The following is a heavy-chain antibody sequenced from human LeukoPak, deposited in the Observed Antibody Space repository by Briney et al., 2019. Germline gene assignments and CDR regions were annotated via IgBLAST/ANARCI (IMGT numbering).Heavy chain of an antibody. V-gene: IGHV4-31*03. D-gene: IGHD5-18*01. Sequence: SQTLSLTCTVSGGSISSGGYYWSWIRQHPGKGQEWIGYIYYSGSTYYNPSLKSRVTISVDTSKNQFSLKLSSVTAADTAVYYCAREGGYSYGEYYFDYWGQGTLVTVSS. CDR2: IYYSGST. CDR1: GGSISSGGYY. J-gene: IGHJ4*02. CDR3: AREGGYSYGEYYFDY.